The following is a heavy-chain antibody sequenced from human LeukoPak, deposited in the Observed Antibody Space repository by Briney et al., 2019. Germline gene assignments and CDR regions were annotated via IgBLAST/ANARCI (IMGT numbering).Heavy chain of an antibody. V-gene: IGHV3-23*01. J-gene: IGHJ4*02. CDR2: ISGGGGTT. D-gene: IGHD3-22*01. Sequence: PGGSLRLSCAASGFTFSSNAMSWVRRAAGKGLEWVSTISGGGGTTYYADSVEGRFTISRDNSENTLYLQMNNLRAEDTAVYYCANNYYDSGGSRAFDYWGQGTLVTVSS. CDR3: ANNYYDSGGSRAFDY. CDR1: GFTFSSNA.